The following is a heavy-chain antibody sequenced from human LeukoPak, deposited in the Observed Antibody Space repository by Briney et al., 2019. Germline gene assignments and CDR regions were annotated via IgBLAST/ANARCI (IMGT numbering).Heavy chain of an antibody. Sequence: GGSLRLSCAASGFTFRSYAMSWVRQAPGKGLSWVSAIDSTGDYTYHADSVKGRLTISRDNSKNTLYLQMDSLRAEDTAIYYCAKGSSGGRPYYFDYWGQGTLVTVSS. D-gene: IGHD3-22*01. CDR3: AKGSSGGRPYYFDY. V-gene: IGHV3-23*01. CDR2: IDSTGDYT. CDR1: GFTFRSYA. J-gene: IGHJ4*02.